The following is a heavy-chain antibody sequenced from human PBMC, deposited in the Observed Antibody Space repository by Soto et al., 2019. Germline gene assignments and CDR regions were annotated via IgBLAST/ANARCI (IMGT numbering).Heavy chain of an antibody. V-gene: IGHV1-3*01. D-gene: IGHD3-10*01. CDR3: ARDRGQVSGDAFDI. CDR2: INAGSGNT. J-gene: IGHJ3*02. CDR1: GYTFTSYA. Sequence: ASGEGPCKASGYTFTSYAMHWVRQAPGQRLEWMGWINAGSGNTEYSQKFQGRVTITRDTSASTAYMELSSLRSEDTAVYYCARDRGQVSGDAFDIWGQGTMVTVSS.